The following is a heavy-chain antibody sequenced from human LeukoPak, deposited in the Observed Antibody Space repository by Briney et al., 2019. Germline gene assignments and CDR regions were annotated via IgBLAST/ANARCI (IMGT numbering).Heavy chain of an antibody. CDR3: ARSKSGGSCYGP. V-gene: IGHV3-53*01. D-gene: IGHD2-15*01. J-gene: IGHJ5*02. CDR2: IYSGGST. CDR1: GFTVSSNY. Sequence: GGSLRLSCAASGFTVSSNYMSWVRQAPGKGLEWVSVIYSGGSTYYADSVKGRFTISRDNSKNTLYLQMNSLRAEDTAVYYCARSKSGGSCYGPWGQGTLVTVSS.